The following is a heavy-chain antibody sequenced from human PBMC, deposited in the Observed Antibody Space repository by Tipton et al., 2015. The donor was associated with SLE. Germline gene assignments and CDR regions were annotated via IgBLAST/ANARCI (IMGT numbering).Heavy chain of an antibody. CDR2: IDPSDSYT. CDR3: ARAWVDYYDSSGSPSY. D-gene: IGHD3-22*01. J-gene: IGHJ4*02. CDR1: GYSFTSYW. V-gene: IGHV5-10-1*01. Sequence: QLVQSGAEVKKPGESLRISCKGSGYSFTSYWISWVRQMPGKGLEWMGRIDPSDSYTNYSPSFQGHVTISADKSISTAYLQWSSLKASDTAMYYCARAWVDYYDSSGSPSYWGQGTLVTVSS.